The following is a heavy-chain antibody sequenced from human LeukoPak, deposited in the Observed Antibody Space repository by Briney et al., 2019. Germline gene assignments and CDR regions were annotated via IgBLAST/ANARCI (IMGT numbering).Heavy chain of an antibody. D-gene: IGHD3-3*01. Sequence: PGGSLRLSCAASGFTFSSYWMSWVRQAPGKGLEWVANIKQDGSEKYYVDSVKGRFTISRDNAKNSLYLQMNSLRAEDTAVYYCARGYYDFWSGYLDYFDYWGQGTLVTASS. V-gene: IGHV3-7*01. CDR2: IKQDGSEK. CDR1: GFTFSSYW. J-gene: IGHJ4*02. CDR3: ARGYYDFWSGYLDYFDY.